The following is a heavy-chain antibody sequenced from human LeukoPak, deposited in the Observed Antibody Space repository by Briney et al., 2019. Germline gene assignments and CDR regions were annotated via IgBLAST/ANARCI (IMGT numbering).Heavy chain of an antibody. CDR2: ISSSSSTI. J-gene: IGHJ4*02. V-gene: IGHV3-48*01. CDR3: ARESQKWLRLWSSNYFDY. Sequence: GGSLRLSCAASGFTFSSYSMNWVRQAPGKGLEWVSYISSSSSTIYYADSVKGRFTISRDNAKNSLYLQMNSLRAEDTAVYYCARESQKWLRLWSSNYFDYWGQGTLVTVSS. D-gene: IGHD5-12*01. CDR1: GFTFSSYS.